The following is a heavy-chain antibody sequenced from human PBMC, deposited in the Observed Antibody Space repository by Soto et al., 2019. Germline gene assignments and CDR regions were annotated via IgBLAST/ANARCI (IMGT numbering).Heavy chain of an antibody. D-gene: IGHD6-19*01. Sequence: QLQLQESGPGLVKPSETLSLTCTVSGGSISSSSYYWGWIRQPPGKGLEWIGSIYYSGSTYYNPSLKSRVTLSVDTSKNQFSLKLSPVTAADTAVYYCARQSSGWYGNDYWGQGTLVPVSS. CDR1: GGSISSSSYY. CDR2: IYYSGST. CDR3: ARQSSGWYGNDY. V-gene: IGHV4-39*01. J-gene: IGHJ4*02.